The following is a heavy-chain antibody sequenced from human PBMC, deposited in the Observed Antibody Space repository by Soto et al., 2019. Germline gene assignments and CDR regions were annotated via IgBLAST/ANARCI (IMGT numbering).Heavy chain of an antibody. D-gene: IGHD3-3*02. V-gene: IGHV3-21*01. J-gene: IGHJ3*02. CDR2: ISGDTNYI. CDR1: GFTFSRYT. Sequence: GGSLRLSCAASGFTFSRYTMNWVRQAPGKGLQWVSSISGDTNYIYYVDSVKGRFTISRDNAKNSLSLQMNNLRADDTAVYYCARDYTEDHFRDAFDIWGQGTMVTVSS. CDR3: ARDYTEDHFRDAFDI.